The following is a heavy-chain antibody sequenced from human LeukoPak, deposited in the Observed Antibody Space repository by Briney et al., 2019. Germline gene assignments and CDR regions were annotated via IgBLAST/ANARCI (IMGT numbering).Heavy chain of an antibody. V-gene: IGHV1-46*01. CDR3: WRVRDGSNDAYDI. CDR2: INPSGGNT. D-gene: IGHD5-24*01. CDR1: RYSFTSYN. Sequence: ASVKVSCKTSRYSFTSYNLHWVRQGPRQRLEWMGIINPSGGNTNYAQKFQGKDTMTRDTSTSTVYMERSTVKSEDTAAYYCWRVRDGSNDAYDIWGQGTMVTVSS. J-gene: IGHJ3*02.